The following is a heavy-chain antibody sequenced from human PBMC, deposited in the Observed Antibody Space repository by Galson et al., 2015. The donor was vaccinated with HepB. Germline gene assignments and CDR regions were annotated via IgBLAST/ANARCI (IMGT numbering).Heavy chain of an antibody. V-gene: IGHV3-48*02. J-gene: IGHJ6*03. D-gene: IGHD1-26*01. Sequence: SLRLSCAASGFTFSSYSMNWVRQAPGKWLEWVSYISSSSSTIYYADSVKGRFTISRDNAKNSLYLQMNSLRDEDTAVYYCARDLVGANWGYYYYYMDVWGKGTTVTVSS. CDR2: ISSSSSTI. CDR1: GFTFSSYS. CDR3: ARDLVGANWGYYYYYMDV.